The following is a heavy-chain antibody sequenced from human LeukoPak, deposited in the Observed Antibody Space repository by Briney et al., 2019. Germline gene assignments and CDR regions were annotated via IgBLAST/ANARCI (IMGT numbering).Heavy chain of an antibody. CDR1: GYTFARYG. J-gene: IGHJ4*02. CDR3: ARDTALTTTPGGPDF. Sequence: ASVPIPSNPSGYTFARYGISWVRRNPRQGLSYMRWISSYDDNTRFAQNLQGRVTLTTDKATSTVYIELETLTSDDTALYYCARDTALTTTPGGPDFWGQGTLIAVT. D-gene: IGHD3-16*01. V-gene: IGHV1-18*04. CDR2: ISSYDDNT.